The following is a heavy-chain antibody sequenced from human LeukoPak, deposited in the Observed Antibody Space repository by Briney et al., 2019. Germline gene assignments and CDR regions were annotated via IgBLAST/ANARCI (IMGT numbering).Heavy chain of an antibody. CDR3: AKEALTIFGRYYGMDV. J-gene: IGHJ6*02. CDR1: GFIFNNYA. D-gene: IGHD3-3*01. CDR2: ISWNSGSI. Sequence: PGGSLRLSCAGSGFIFNNYAMHWVRQPPGKGLEWVSGISWNSGSIDYADSVKGRFTISRDNAKNSLYLQMNSLRAEDTAVYYCAKEALTIFGRYYGMDVWGQGTTVTVSS. V-gene: IGHV3-9*01.